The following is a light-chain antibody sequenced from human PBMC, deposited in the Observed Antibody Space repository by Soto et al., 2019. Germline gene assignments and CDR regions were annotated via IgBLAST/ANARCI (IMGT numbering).Light chain of an antibody. V-gene: IGLV2-8*01. J-gene: IGLJ2*01. CDR3: SSFAGGGNPVL. CDR1: SSDVGGYNY. Sequence: QSALTQPPSASGSLGQSVTISCTGTSSDVGGYNYVSWHQQHPGKAPKVLIYEVTKRPPGVPDRRSGSKSGNTASLTVSGLRPEDEADYYCSSFAGGGNPVLLGGGTKLTVL. CDR2: EVT.